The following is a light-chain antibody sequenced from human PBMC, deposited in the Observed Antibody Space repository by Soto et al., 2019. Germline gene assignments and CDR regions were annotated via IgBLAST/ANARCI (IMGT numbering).Light chain of an antibody. CDR1: QSINSF. CDR3: QQYGSSLIT. V-gene: IGKV3-20*01. Sequence: EIVLTQSPGTLSLSPGEGATLSCRASQSINSFLAWYQQRRGQAPRLLIHGASNRATGIPARFSGSGSGTEFTLTISSLQSEDFAVYYCQQYGSSLITFGQGTRLEIK. J-gene: IGKJ5*01. CDR2: GAS.